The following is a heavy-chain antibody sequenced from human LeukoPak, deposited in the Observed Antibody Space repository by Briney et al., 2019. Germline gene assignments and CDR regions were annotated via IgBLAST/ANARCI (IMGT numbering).Heavy chain of an antibody. Sequence: PGGSLRLSCAASGFTFSTYWMHWVRQVPGKGRVWVSRISSDGSTTVYADSVKARFTISRDNAKNTLYLQMNTLRVEDTALYYCARDSTNGIDYWGQGTLVTVSS. CDR3: ARDSTNGIDY. J-gene: IGHJ4*02. D-gene: IGHD2-8*01. CDR1: GFTFSTYW. V-gene: IGHV3-74*01. CDR2: ISSDGSTT.